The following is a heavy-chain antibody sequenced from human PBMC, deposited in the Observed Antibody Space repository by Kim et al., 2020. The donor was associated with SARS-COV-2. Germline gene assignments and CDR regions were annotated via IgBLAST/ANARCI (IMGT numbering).Heavy chain of an antibody. CDR1: GFTFSSYS. CDR2: ISSSSSYI. CDR3: ARGRPNYYDSSGYDIDY. D-gene: IGHD3-22*01. V-gene: IGHV3-21*01. J-gene: IGHJ4*02. Sequence: GGSLRLSCAASGFTFSSYSMNWVRQAPGKGLEWVSSISSSSSYIYYADSVKGRFTISRDNAKNSLYLQMNSLRAEDTAVYYCARGRPNYYDSSGYDIDYWGQGTLVTVSS.